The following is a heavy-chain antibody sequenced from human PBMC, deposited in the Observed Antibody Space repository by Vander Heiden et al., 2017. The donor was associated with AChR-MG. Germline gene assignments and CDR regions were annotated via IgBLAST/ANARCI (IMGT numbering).Heavy chain of an antibody. D-gene: IGHD4-4*01. CDR2: IIPMFGTI. Sequence: QVQLMQSGAEVKKPGSSVKVSCKASGGTFSSSAISWVRQAPGQGLEWMGGIIPMFGTINYAQKFQGRVTITADKSTSTAYMELSSLRSEDTAVYYCARVPTTVGYFDYWGQGTLVTVSS. CDR3: ARVPTTVGYFDY. CDR1: GGTFSSSA. J-gene: IGHJ4*02. V-gene: IGHV1-69*06.